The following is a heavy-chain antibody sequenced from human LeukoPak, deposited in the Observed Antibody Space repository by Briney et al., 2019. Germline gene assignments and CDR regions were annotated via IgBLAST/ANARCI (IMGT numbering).Heavy chain of an antibody. D-gene: IGHD1-26*01. J-gene: IGHJ3*02. CDR2: ISDSGGST. CDR1: GFPFSTYA. CDR3: AKEGYSGRPHDAFDI. V-gene: IGHV3-23*01. Sequence: GGSLRLSCAASGFPFSTYAMGWVRQPPGQGLEWVSAISDSGGSTFYADSVKGRFTISRDNSKHTLYLQMNSLRAEDTAVYYCAKEGYSGRPHDAFDIWGQGTMVTVSS.